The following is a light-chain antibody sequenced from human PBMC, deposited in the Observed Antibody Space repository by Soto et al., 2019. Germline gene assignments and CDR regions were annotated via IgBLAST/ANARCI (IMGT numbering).Light chain of an antibody. CDR2: KAS. CDR3: QQYNTYSWT. CDR1: QSLYDW. V-gene: IGKV1-5*03. Sequence: DIQMTQSPSTLSASVGDRVTITCRASQSLYDWLAWYQQKPGQAPKLLIYKASNLESGVPSRFSGTGFGTEFTLTISSLQPDDFASYYCQQYNTYSWTFGQGTKVEIK. J-gene: IGKJ1*01.